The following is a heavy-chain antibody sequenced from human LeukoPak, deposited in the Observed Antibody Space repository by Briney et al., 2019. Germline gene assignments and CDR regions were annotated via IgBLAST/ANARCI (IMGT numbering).Heavy chain of an antibody. J-gene: IGHJ6*03. V-gene: IGHV1-18*01. CDR1: RYTFTSYG. D-gene: IGHD4-17*01. CDR2: ISAYNGNT. Sequence: ASVKVSCKASRYTFTSYGISWVRQAPGQGLEWMGWISAYNGNTNYAQKLQGRVTMTTDISTSTAYMELRSLRSDDTAVYYCARTQTDYGDYGYYYYYYMDVWGKGTTVTVSS. CDR3: ARTQTDYGDYGYYYYYYMDV.